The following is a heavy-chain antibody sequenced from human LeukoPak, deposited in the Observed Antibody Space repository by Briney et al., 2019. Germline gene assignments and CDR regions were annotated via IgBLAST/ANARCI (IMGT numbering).Heavy chain of an antibody. Sequence: AGGSLRLSCAASGFTFDDYAMHWVRQAPGKGLEWVSLIIWDGGSTYYADSVKGRFTISRDNSKNSLYLQMNSLRAEDTALYYCAKDWYSSSWHYFDYWGQGTLVTVSS. CDR1: GFTFDDYA. CDR2: IIWDGGST. D-gene: IGHD6-13*01. CDR3: AKDWYSSSWHYFDY. V-gene: IGHV3-43D*03. J-gene: IGHJ4*02.